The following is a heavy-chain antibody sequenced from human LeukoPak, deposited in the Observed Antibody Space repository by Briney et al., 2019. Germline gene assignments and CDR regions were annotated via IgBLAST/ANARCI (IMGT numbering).Heavy chain of an antibody. Sequence: SETLSLTCTVSGGSISGYYWNWIRQPPGKGLEWIGYIYYSGSTKYNPSLKSRVTISVDTSKNQFSLKVSSVTAADTAVYYCAGGLVGGVYWGQGTLVTVSS. CDR2: IYYSGST. CDR3: AGGLVGGVY. D-gene: IGHD1-26*01. CDR1: GGSISGYY. V-gene: IGHV4-59*01. J-gene: IGHJ4*02.